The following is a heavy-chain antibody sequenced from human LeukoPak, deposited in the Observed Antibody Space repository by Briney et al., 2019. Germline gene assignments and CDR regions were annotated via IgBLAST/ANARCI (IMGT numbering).Heavy chain of an antibody. V-gene: IGHV1-69*13. CDR2: IIPIFGTA. D-gene: IGHD5-24*01. CDR1: GGTFSSYA. Sequence: SVKVSRKASGGTFSSYAISWARQAPGQGLEWMGGIIPIFGTANYAQKFQGRVTITADESTSTAYMELSSLRSEDTAVYYCASAVEMATTADYWGQGTLVTVSS. CDR3: ASAVEMATTADY. J-gene: IGHJ4*02.